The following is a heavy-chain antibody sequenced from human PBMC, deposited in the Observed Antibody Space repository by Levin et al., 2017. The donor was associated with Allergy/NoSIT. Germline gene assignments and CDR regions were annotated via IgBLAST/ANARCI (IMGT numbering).Heavy chain of an antibody. Sequence: SETLSLTCTVSGDSLNNYFWSWIRQPPGKGLEWIGYIYSSGGTNCNPPLKSRVTMSVDMTKNHFSLRLRSVTAADTAVYYCARGDYGDYGWFDSWGQGTLVTISS. CDR2: IYSSGGT. CDR3: ARGDYGDYGWFDS. CDR1: GDSLNNYF. D-gene: IGHD4-17*01. J-gene: IGHJ5*01. V-gene: IGHV4-59*12.